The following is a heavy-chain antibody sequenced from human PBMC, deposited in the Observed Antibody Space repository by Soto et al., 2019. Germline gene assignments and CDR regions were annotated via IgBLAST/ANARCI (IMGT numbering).Heavy chain of an antibody. CDR3: ARLPGRLYYYMDV. CDR1: GGSFSGYY. D-gene: IGHD6-25*01. Sequence: SETLSLTCAVYGGSFSGYYWSWIRQPPGKGLEWIGEINHSGSTNYNPSLKSRVTISVDTSKNQFSLKLSSVTAADTAVYYCARLPGRLYYYMDVWGKGTTVTVSS. J-gene: IGHJ6*03. V-gene: IGHV4-34*01. CDR2: INHSGST.